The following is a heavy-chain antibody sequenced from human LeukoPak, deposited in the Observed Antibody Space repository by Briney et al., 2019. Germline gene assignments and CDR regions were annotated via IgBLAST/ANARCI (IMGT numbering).Heavy chain of an antibody. Sequence: ASVKVPCKASVGTFSSYAIIWLRQAPGQGLECMGGSIPIFGTANYAQKFQGRVTITTDESTSTAYMELSSLRSEDTAVYYCARSGRYNWNYVVGENWFDPWGQGTLVTVSS. V-gene: IGHV1-69*05. J-gene: IGHJ5*02. D-gene: IGHD1-7*01. CDR3: ARSGRYNWNYVVGENWFDP. CDR2: SIPIFGTA. CDR1: VGTFSSYA.